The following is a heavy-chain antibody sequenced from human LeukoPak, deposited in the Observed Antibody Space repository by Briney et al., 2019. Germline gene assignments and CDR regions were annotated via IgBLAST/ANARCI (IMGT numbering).Heavy chain of an antibody. D-gene: IGHD3-22*01. CDR1: GFTLSRFW. CDR2: ISYDGSNK. J-gene: IGHJ4*02. Sequence: GGSLRLSCAASGFTLSRFWMSWVRQAPGKGLEWVAVISYDGSNKYYADSVKGRFTISRDNSKNTLYLQMNSLRAEDTAVYYCAREAITYDSSGYYGYFDYWGQGTLVTVSS. CDR3: AREAITYDSSGYYGYFDY. V-gene: IGHV3-30*03.